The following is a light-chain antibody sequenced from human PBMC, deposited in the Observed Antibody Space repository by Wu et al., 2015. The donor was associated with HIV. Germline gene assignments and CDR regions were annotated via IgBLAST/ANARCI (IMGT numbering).Light chain of an antibody. J-gene: IGKJ1*01. Sequence: EIVMTQSPATLSVSPGERATLSCRASQLIGSNLAWYQQKGGQAPRLLIYSASTRAAGVPARFRGSGSGTEFTLTINSLQSEDSAVYYCQQYNNWPQTFGQGTKVEIK. CDR1: QLIGSN. CDR2: SAS. CDR3: QQYNNWPQT. V-gene: IGKV3-15*01.